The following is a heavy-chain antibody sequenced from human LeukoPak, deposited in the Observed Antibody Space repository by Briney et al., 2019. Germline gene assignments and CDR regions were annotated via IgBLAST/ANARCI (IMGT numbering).Heavy chain of an antibody. D-gene: IGHD3-22*01. CDR1: GFTFRTYW. CDR2: INEDGSIT. J-gene: IGHJ4*02. CDR3: ARDKGDYDTSGSLFVF. V-gene: IGHV3-74*01. Sequence: GGSLRLSCAVSGFTFRTYWMYWVRQVPGEVLVWVSRINEDGSITNYADSVRGRFSISRDNAKNTLYLQMNSLRAEDTAVYYCARDKGDYDTSGSLFVFGGQGTLVTVSS.